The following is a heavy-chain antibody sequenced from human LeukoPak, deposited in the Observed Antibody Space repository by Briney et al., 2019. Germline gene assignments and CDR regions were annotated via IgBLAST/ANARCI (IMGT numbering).Heavy chain of an antibody. V-gene: IGHV3-66*01. J-gene: IGHJ3*02. CDR2: LYSSGSA. CDR1: GLTVSDNF. D-gene: IGHD1-1*01. Sequence: GGSLRLSCAASGLTVSDNFMTWVRQAPGRGLEWVSVLYSSGSAHYADSVMGRFTISRDNSKNTLYLQMNSLRAEGTGIFYCARSKLERGAFDIWGLGAMVTVSS. CDR3: ARSKLERGAFDI.